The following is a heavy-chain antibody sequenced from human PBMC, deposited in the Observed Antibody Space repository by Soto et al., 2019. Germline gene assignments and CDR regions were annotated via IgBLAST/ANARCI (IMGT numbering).Heavy chain of an antibody. CDR2: MNPNSGNT. J-gene: IGHJ6*03. V-gene: IGHV1-8*01. CDR1: GYTFTSYD. CDR3: ARGPGYSYGYQWYYYYYYYMDV. D-gene: IGHD5-18*01. Sequence: ASGKVSCKASGYTFTSYDINWVRQATGQGLEWMGWMNPNSGNTGYAQKFQGRVTMTRNTSISTAYMELSSLRSEDTAVYYCARGPGYSYGYQWYYYYYYYMDVWGKGTTVTVSS.